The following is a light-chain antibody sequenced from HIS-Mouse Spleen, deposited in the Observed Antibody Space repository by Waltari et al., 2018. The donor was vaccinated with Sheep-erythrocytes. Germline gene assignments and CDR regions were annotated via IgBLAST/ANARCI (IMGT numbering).Light chain of an antibody. CDR1: SSDVGGYNY. Sequence: QSALTQPRSVSGSPGQSVTISCTGTSSDVGGYNYVSWYQQHPGKAPKLMIYDVSKRRSGIPERFSGSNSGNTATLTISGTQAMDEADYYCQAWDSSTVVFGGGTKLTVL. CDR2: DVS. V-gene: IGLV2-11*01. CDR3: QAWDSSTVV. J-gene: IGLJ2*01.